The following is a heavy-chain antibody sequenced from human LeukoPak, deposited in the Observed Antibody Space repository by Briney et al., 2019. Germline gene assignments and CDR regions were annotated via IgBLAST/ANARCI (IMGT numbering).Heavy chain of an antibody. Sequence: PGGSLRLSCAASGFTFSSYGMHWVRQAPGKGLEWAAFIRYDGSNKYYVDSVKGRFTISRDNSKNTLYLQMNSLRAEDTAVYYCAKDVWSHSSGYFDYWGQRTLVTVSS. CDR3: AKDVWSHSSGYFDY. V-gene: IGHV3-30*02. J-gene: IGHJ4*02. CDR2: IRYDGSNK. D-gene: IGHD3-22*01. CDR1: GFTFSSYG.